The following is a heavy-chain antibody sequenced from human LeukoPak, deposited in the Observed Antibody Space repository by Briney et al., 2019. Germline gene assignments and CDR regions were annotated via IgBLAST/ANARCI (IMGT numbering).Heavy chain of an antibody. CDR3: AKCGNSGCHLIDY. J-gene: IGHJ4*02. CDR1: GFPFTNNA. V-gene: IGHV3-23*01. D-gene: IGHD5-12*01. Sequence: GGSLSLSCAASGFPFTNNAMSWVRPAPGKGVEWVSAIIGRSGGTYYADSVKGRFNISRDNSKSTLYLQMDSLRAEDTAVYYCAKCGNSGCHLIDYWGQGTLVTVSS. CDR2: IIGRSGGT.